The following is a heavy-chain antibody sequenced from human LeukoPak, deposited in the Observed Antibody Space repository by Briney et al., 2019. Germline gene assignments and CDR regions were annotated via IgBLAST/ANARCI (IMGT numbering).Heavy chain of an antibody. J-gene: IGHJ4*02. D-gene: IGHD5-18*01. V-gene: IGHV3-33*01. CDR1: GFTFSSYG. CDR3: ARDLVDTAIGTLDY. CDR2: IWYDGSNK. Sequence: GGSPRLSCAASGFTFSSYGMHWVRQAPGKGLEWVAVIWYDGSNKYYADSVKGRFTISRDNSKNTLYLQMNSLRAEDTAVYYCARDLVDTAIGTLDYWGQGTLVTVSS.